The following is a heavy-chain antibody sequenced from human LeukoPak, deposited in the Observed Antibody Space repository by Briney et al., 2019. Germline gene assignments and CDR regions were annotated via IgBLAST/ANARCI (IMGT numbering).Heavy chain of an antibody. CDR3: ARVGIRYCSSTSCLSWFDP. CDR1: GGTFSIYT. Sequence: SVRVSYKASGGTFSIYTISWVREAPGRGGEWMGGIIPIFGTANYAQKFQARVTITTDESTSPAYMELSSLRSDDTAVYYCARVGIRYCSSTSCLSWFDPSGQGTLVTVSS. V-gene: IGHV1-69*05. CDR2: IIPIFGTA. J-gene: IGHJ5*02. D-gene: IGHD2-2*01.